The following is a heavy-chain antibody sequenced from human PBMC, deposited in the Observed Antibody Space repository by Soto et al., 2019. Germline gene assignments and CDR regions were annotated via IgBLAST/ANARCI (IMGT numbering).Heavy chain of an antibody. CDR1: GFTFSSYW. CDR2: IKQDGSET. D-gene: IGHD6-19*01. V-gene: IGHV3-7*01. CDR3: ARSSGWLTDF. J-gene: IGHJ4*02. Sequence: EVQLVESGGGLVQPGGSLRLSCAASGFTFSSYWMNWVRQAPVKGLEWVANIKQDGSETYYVDSVKGRFTISRDNAKNSLYLKVNSLRVEDTAVYYCARSSGWLTDFWGQGALVTVSS.